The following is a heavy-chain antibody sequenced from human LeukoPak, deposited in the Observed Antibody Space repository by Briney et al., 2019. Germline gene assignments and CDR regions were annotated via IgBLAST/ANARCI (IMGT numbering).Heavy chain of an antibody. CDR3: AIHKGLITMIVEEDYYYGMDV. V-gene: IGHV3-23*01. CDR2: ISGSGGST. Sequence: GGSLRLSCAASGFTFSSYGMNWVRQTPGKGLEWVSAISGSGGSTYYADSVKGRFTISRDNSKNTLYLQMNSLRAEDTAVYYCAIHKGLITMIVEEDYYYGMDVWGQGTTVTVSS. D-gene: IGHD3-22*01. CDR1: GFTFSSYG. J-gene: IGHJ6*02.